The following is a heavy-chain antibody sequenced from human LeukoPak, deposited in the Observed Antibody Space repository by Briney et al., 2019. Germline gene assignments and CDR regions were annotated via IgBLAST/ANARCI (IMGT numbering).Heavy chain of an antibody. CDR2: INWNAYST. D-gene: IGHD6-13*01. J-gene: IGHJ5*02. CDR3: TKDRSRQQMWGSVKKWFDP. CDR1: GFTFDDYV. V-gene: IGHV3-20*04. Sequence: GGSLRLSCTASGFTFDDYVMSWVRHAPGKGLEWVSAINWNAYSTSYGDSVKGRFTISRDNAQNSLYLQMNSLRAEDTALYYCTKDRSRQQMWGSVKKWFDPWGQGTLVTVSS.